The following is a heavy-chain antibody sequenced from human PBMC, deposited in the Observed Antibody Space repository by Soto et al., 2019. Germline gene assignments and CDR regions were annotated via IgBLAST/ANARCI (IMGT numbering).Heavy chain of an antibody. CDR2: INHSGST. D-gene: IGHD2-15*01. CDR1: GGSFSGYY. CDR3: ASTLVAATRWFDP. J-gene: IGHJ5*02. Sequence: SETLSLTCAVYGGSFSGYYWSWIRQPPGKGLEWIGEINHSGSTNYNPSLKSRVTISVDTSKNQFSLKLSSVTAADTAVYYCASTLVAATRWFDPPGQGTLVTVSS. V-gene: IGHV4-34*01.